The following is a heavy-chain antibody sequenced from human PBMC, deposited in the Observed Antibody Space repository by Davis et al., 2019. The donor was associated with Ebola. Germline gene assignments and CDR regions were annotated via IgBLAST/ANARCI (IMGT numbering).Heavy chain of an antibody. CDR1: GASVSSASVY. J-gene: IGHJ6*02. Sequence: SETLSLTCTVSGASVSSASVYWTWIRQPPGKELEWIGHIYYSGSTNYNPSLKSRVTISVDTSKNQFSLKLSSVTAADTAVYYCARAPRLVSWDYYYGMDVWGQGTTVAVSS. CDR2: IYYSGST. CDR3: ARAPRLVSWDYYYGMDV. V-gene: IGHV4-61*01. D-gene: IGHD6-25*01.